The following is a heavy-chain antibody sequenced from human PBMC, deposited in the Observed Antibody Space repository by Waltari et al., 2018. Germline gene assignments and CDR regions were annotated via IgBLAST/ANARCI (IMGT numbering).Heavy chain of an antibody. D-gene: IGHD3-22*01. V-gene: IGHV4-4*07. CDR3: ARDGGLLRPFDL. CDR2: IYPSGST. J-gene: IGHJ2*01. CDR1: GGSVSSYF. Sequence: QVQLQESGPGLVKPSETLSLTCTVSGGSVSSYFWGWLRQPAGKGLEWIGRIYPSGSTNYNSPLKSRVTISVDKSKNQFSLKLTSVTAADAAVYFCARDGGLLRPFDLWGRGTLVTVSS.